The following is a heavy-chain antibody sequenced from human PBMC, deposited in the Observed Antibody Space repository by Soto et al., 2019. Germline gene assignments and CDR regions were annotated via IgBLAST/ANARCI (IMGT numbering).Heavy chain of an antibody. CDR3: ARDKPLEYSSSVVPY. CDR1: GYTFTSYG. V-gene: IGHV1-18*01. J-gene: IGHJ4*02. CDR2: ISAYNGIT. D-gene: IGHD6-6*01. Sequence: ASVKVSCKASGYTFTSYGISWVRQAPGQGLEWMGWISAYNGITNYAQKLQGRVTMTTDTSTSTAYMELRSLRSDDTAVYYCARDKPLEYSSSVVPYWGQGTLVTVSS.